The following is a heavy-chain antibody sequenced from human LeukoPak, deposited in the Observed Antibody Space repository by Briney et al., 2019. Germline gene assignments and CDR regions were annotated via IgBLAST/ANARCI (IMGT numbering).Heavy chain of an antibody. CDR1: GFTFSSYW. V-gene: IGHV3-7*01. CDR2: IKQDGSEK. Sequence: GGSLRLSCAASGFTFSSYWMSWVRQAPGKGLEWVANIKQDGSEKYYVDSVKGRFTISRDNAKNSLYLQMNSLRAEDTAVYYCARDGSVHSGYDYGDYYYYYYMDVWGKGTTVTVSS. D-gene: IGHD5-12*01. J-gene: IGHJ6*03. CDR3: ARDGSVHSGYDYGDYYYYYYMDV.